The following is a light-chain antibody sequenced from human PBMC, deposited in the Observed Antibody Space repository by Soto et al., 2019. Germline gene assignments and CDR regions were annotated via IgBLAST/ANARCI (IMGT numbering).Light chain of an antibody. CDR3: QQYGSSPT. CDR2: GAS. CDR1: QSVSSSY. Sequence: IVLTQSPCTLALSPGERATLSCRASQSVSSSYLAWYQQKPGHAPRLLIYGASSRATGIPDRLSGSGSGTDFTLTISRLEPEDFAVYYCQQYGSSPTFGQGTRLEIK. J-gene: IGKJ5*01. V-gene: IGKV3-20*01.